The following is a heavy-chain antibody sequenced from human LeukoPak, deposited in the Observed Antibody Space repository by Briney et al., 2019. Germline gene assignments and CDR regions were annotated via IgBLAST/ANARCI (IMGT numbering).Heavy chain of an antibody. CDR1: GFTFSDNG. V-gene: IGHV3-30*02. Sequence: GGSLRLSCAASGFTFSDNGMHWVRQAPGKGLEWVAFIRYDGSNKYYADSVKGRFTISRDNSKNMLYLQMNSLRAEDTAVYYCAKDPLGVTSEFDYWGQGTLVTVSS. J-gene: IGHJ4*02. CDR3: AKDPLGVTSEFDY. D-gene: IGHD2-21*02. CDR2: IRYDGSNK.